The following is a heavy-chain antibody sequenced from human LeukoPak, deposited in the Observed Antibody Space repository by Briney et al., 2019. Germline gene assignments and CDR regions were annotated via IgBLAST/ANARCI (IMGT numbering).Heavy chain of an antibody. V-gene: IGHV1-18*01. CDR1: GYTFTSYG. CDR3: ARDSPPNYSDSSGYYSDAFDI. Sequence: GASVKVSCKASGYTFTSYGISWGRQAPGQGLEWMGWISAYNGNTKYAQMVQDRVTMTTDTSTSTAYMELRSLRSDDTAVYYCARDSPPNYSDSSGYYSDAFDIWGQGTMVTVSS. J-gene: IGHJ3*02. D-gene: IGHD3-22*01. CDR2: ISAYNGNT.